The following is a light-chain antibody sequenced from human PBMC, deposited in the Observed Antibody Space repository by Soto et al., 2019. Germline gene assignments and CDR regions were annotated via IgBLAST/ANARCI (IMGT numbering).Light chain of an antibody. Sequence: DIQMTQSPSTLSAFVGDGVTITCRASQSVNSWLVWYQQRPGKAPKLLIYDASTLESGVPSRFSGSGSATECTLTTTSLQPDYFATYYCHQYKSYHTFGGGTKVDIK. CDR2: DAS. J-gene: IGKJ4*01. V-gene: IGKV1-5*01. CDR3: HQYKSYHT. CDR1: QSVNSW.